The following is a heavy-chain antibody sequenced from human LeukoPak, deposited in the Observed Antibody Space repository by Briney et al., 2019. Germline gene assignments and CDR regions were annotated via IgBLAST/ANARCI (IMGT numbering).Heavy chain of an antibody. J-gene: IGHJ4*02. CDR1: GGSFSGYY. V-gene: IGHV4-34*01. Sequence: SETLSLTCAVYGGSFSGYYWSWIRQPPGKGLEWIGEINHSGSTNYNPSLKSRVTISVDTSKNQFSLKLSSVTAADTAVYYCARGVVGAADYFDYWGQGTLVTVSS. CDR3: ARGVVGAADYFDY. D-gene: IGHD2-15*01. CDR2: INHSGST.